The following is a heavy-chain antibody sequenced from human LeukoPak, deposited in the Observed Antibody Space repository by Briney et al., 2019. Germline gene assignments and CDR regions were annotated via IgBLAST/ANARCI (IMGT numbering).Heavy chain of an antibody. J-gene: IGHJ3*02. CDR2: IYYSGST. Sequence: SETLSLTCTVSGGSISSYYWSWIRQPPGKGLEWIGYIYYSGSTNYNPSLKSRVTISVDTSKNQFSLKLSSVTAADTAVYYCARLTTDPRLTAFDIWGQGTMVTVSS. V-gene: IGHV4-59*08. CDR3: ARLTTDPRLTAFDI. D-gene: IGHD4-11*01. CDR1: GGSISSYY.